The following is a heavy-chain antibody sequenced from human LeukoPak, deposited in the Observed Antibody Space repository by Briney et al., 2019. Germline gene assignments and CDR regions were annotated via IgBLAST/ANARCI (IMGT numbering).Heavy chain of an antibody. D-gene: IGHD3-10*01. CDR2: IYYSGST. CDR1: GGSISSYY. V-gene: IGHV4-39*01. J-gene: IGHJ4*02. CDR3: ARHQDWFGEPEAFDY. Sequence: SETLSLTCTVSGGSISSYYWGWIRQPPGKGLEWIGSIYYSGSTYYNPSLKSRVTISVDTSKNQFSLKLSSVTAADTAVYYCARHQDWFGEPEAFDYWGQGTLVTVSS.